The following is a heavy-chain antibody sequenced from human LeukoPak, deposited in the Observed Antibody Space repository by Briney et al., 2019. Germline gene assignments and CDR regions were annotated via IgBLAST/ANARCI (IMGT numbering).Heavy chain of an antibody. D-gene: IGHD3-22*01. CDR3: AKVGSSGYYYLDDAFDI. CDR1: GFTFRSYG. V-gene: IGHV3-30*02. CDR2: IRYDGTNK. J-gene: IGHJ3*02. Sequence: GGSLRLSCAASGFTFRSYGMHWVRQAPGKGLVWVAIIRYDGTNKYYADSVKGRFTISRDNSKNTLYLQMNSLRAEDTAVYYCAKVGSSGYYYLDDAFDIWGQGTMVTVSS.